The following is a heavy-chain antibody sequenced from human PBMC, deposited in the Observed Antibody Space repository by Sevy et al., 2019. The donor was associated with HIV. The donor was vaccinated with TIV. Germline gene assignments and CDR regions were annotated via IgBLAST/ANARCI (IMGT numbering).Heavy chain of an antibody. CDR3: ARDRGEILSSAFDY. V-gene: IGHV3-30*03. J-gene: IGHJ4*02. Sequence: GGSLRLSCVGSGFSFSDHRMPWVRQAPGKGLEWMAVISYDGRNTKYKADSVKGRFTISRDNSKNTLYLQMNSLRAEDTAIYYCARDRGEILSSAFDYWGQGTLVTVSS. D-gene: IGHD3-16*01. CDR2: ISYDGRNTK. CDR1: GFSFSDHR.